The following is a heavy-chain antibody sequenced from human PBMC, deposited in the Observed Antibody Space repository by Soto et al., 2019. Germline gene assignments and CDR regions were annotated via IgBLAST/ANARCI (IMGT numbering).Heavy chain of an antibody. V-gene: IGHV3-30-3*01. CDR2: ISYDGSNK. CDR1: GFTFSSYA. D-gene: IGHD2-2*01. CDR3: AREIKSYQLPYGMDV. Sequence: PGGSLRLSCAASGFTFSSYAMHWVRQAPGKGLEWVAVISYDGSNKYYADSVKGRFTISRDNSKNTLYLQMNSLRAEDTAVYYCAREIKSYQLPYGMDVWGQGTTVTVSS. J-gene: IGHJ6*01.